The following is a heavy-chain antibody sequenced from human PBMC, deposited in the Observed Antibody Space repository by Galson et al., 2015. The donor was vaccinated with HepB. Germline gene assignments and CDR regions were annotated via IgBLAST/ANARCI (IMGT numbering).Heavy chain of an antibody. CDR1: GFTFSSYG. J-gene: IGHJ4*02. CDR2: IWYDGSNK. D-gene: IGHD3-9*01. Sequence: SLRLSCAASGFTFSSYGMHWVRQAPGKGLEWVAVIWYDGSNKYYADSVKGRFTISRDNSKNTLYLQMNSLRAEDTAVYYCARGVADFDGYYFDYWGQGTLVTVSS. CDR3: ARGVADFDGYYFDY. V-gene: IGHV3-33*01.